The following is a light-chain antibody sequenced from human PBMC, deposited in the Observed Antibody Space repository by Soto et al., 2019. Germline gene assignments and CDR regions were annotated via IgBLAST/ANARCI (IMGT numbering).Light chain of an antibody. J-gene: IGLJ2*01. CDR1: SGV. CDR2: EIT. V-gene: IGLV2-8*01. CDR3: SSYKGNNIFVV. Sequence: QSALTQPPSASGSPGQSVTISCTGASGVSWYQQHPGNAPKLLIYEITKRPSGVPDRFSGSKSGNTASLTVSGLQAEDEADYYCSSYKGNNIFVVFGGGTKVTVL.